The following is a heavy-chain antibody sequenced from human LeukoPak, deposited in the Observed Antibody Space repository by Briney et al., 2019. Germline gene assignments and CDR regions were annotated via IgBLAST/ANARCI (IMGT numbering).Heavy chain of an antibody. D-gene: IGHD4-17*01. CDR2: IYYSGST. V-gene: IGHV4-39*01. CDR3: ARHNPRYGDPPRVYYYMDV. CDR1: GGSISSSHYY. J-gene: IGHJ6*03. Sequence: SETLSLTCTVSGGSISSSHYYWDWIRQPPGKGLEWLGNIYYSGSTYYNPSLKSRVTISVDTSKNQFSLKLSSVTAADTAVYYCARHNPRYGDPPRVYYYMDVWGKGTTVTISS.